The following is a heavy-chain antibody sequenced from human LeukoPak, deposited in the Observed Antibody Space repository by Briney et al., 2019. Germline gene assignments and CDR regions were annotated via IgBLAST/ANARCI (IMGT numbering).Heavy chain of an antibody. CDR1: GVSITSNY. J-gene: IGHJ3*02. V-gene: IGHV4-59*01. D-gene: IGHD3-10*01. Sequence: SETLSLTCTVSGVSITSNYWSWIRQSPGKGLEWIGYMYHSGKTNYNPSLKSRVTISIDTSTNQLSLKLTSVTVADTAVYYCARWALRSAFDMWGQGTMVTVSS. CDR2: MYHSGKT. CDR3: ARWALRSAFDM.